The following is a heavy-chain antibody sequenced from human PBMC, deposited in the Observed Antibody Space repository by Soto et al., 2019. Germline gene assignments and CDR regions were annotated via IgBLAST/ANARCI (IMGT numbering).Heavy chain of an antibody. Sequence: ASVKVSCKASGYTFTSYAMHWVRQAPGQRLEWMGWINAGNGNTKYSQKFQGRVTITRDTSASTAYMELSSLRSEDTAVYYCARDLELQLAPYFDYWGQGTLVTVSS. D-gene: IGHD6-6*01. V-gene: IGHV1-3*01. CDR2: INAGNGNT. CDR3: ARDLELQLAPYFDY. J-gene: IGHJ4*02. CDR1: GYTFTSYA.